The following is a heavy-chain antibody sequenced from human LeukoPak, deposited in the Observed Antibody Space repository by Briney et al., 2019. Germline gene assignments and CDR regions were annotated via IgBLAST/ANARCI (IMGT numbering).Heavy chain of an antibody. CDR3: ARLVTGESDYYYYMDV. V-gene: IGHV1-69*13. Sequence: SVKVSCKASGGTFSSYAISWVRQAPGQGLEWMGGIIPIFGTANYAQKFQGRVTITADESTSTAYMELSSLRSEDTAVYYSARLVTGESDYYYYMDVWGKGTTVTVSS. CDR2: IIPIFGTA. CDR1: GGTFSSYA. J-gene: IGHJ6*03. D-gene: IGHD7-27*01.